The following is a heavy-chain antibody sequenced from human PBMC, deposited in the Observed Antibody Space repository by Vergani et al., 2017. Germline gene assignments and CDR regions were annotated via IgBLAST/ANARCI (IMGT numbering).Heavy chain of an antibody. V-gene: IGHV3-23*01. CDR1: GFTFSTYA. Sequence: EVQLLESGGSLKQPGGSVRLSCAASGFTFSTYAMHWVRQAPGKGLEWVSALTGGGGSTYYADSFKGRLFISRDNSRDTLYLQMNSLRPEDTATYYWVKDAGSYEDFFDSWGQGTLVTVSS. D-gene: IGHD1-26*01. CDR2: LTGGGGST. J-gene: IGHJ4*02. CDR3: VKDAGSYEDFFDS.